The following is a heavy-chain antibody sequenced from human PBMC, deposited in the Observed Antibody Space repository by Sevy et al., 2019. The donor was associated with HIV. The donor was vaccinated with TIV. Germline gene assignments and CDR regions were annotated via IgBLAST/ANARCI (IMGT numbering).Heavy chain of an antibody. Sequence: GGSLRLSCAASGFTFSNYFINWVRQAPGKGLEWVSSISCGSSYIFYADSVKGRFTISRDNAKNSLYLHINSLRAEDTAVYYCARGDYYGSLYYFDYWGPGTLVTVSS. CDR2: ISCGSSYI. J-gene: IGHJ4*02. D-gene: IGHD3-10*01. CDR1: GFTFSNYF. V-gene: IGHV3-21*01. CDR3: ARGDYYGSLYYFDY.